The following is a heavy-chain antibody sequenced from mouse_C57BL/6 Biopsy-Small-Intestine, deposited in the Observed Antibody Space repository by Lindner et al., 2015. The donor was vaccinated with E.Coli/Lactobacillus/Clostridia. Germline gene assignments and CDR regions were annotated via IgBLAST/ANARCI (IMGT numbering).Heavy chain of an antibody. CDR3: ARTWGQVGTNFDY. CDR1: GYTFTGYY. V-gene: IGHV1-53*01. CDR2: INPNSGGT. Sequence: KVSCKASGYTFTGYYIHWVRQAPGQGLEWMGWINPNSGGTNYAQKFQGRVTMTRDTSITTAYMELSSLRSDDTAVYYCARTWGQVGTNFDYWGQGTLVTVSS. D-gene: IGHD2-1*01. J-gene: IGHJ4*01.